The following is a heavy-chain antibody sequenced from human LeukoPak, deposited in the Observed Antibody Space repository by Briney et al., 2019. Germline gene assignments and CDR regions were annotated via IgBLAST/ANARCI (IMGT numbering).Heavy chain of an antibody. V-gene: IGHV4-59*11. CDR2: ISYIGTT. Sequence: SETLSLTCAVCGDSFSSHYWTWLRQPPGRGLEGVGYISYIGTTNYNPSLKSRVTISIDTSKNQFSLKLSSVTTADTAVYYCARDLVTVSKGFDIWGLGTMVSVSS. CDR1: GDSFSSHY. J-gene: IGHJ3*02. D-gene: IGHD4-17*01. CDR3: ARDLVTVSKGFDI.